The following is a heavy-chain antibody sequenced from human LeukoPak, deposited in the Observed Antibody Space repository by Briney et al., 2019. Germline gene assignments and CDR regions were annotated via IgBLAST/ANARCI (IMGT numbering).Heavy chain of an antibody. J-gene: IGHJ4*02. CDR1: GFTFSTYA. V-gene: IGHV3-23*01. CDR3: GRGRKLGAPTYFFDY. D-gene: IGHD1-26*01. Sequence: PGGSLRLSCAASGFTFSTYAMNWVRQAPGQGLEWVSGISGSGDNTYYADSVRGRFTISRDKSKSTVYLQMNSLGVEDTAIYYCGRGRKLGAPTYFFDYWGQGTLVTVSS. CDR2: ISGSGDNT.